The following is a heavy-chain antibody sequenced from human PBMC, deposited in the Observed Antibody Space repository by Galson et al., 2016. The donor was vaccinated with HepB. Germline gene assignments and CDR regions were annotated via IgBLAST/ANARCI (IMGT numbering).Heavy chain of an antibody. CDR1: GGSFRGYY. CDR3: AGQAVTLYYFDY. V-gene: IGHV4-34*01. D-gene: IGHD1-14*01. Sequence: SETLSLTCAVYGGSFRGYYWSWIRQVPGKGLELIGYSNHWGSTQFNPSLKSRVTISLYTSKKQFPRNLISVTAANTAVYYCAGQAVTLYYFDYWGQGTLVTVSS. CDR2: SNHWGST. J-gene: IGHJ4*02.